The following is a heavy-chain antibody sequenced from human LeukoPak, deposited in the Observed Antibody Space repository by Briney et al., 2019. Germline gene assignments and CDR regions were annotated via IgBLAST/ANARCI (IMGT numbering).Heavy chain of an antibody. CDR1: GFTFSSYS. V-gene: IGHV3-21*01. CDR3: ARDLLTGIGFMDPYYMDV. Sequence: GGSLRLSCAASGFTFSSYSMNWVRQAPGKGLEWVSSISSSSSYIYYAGSVKGRFTISRDNAKNSLYLQMNSLRAEDTAVYYCARDLLTGIGFMDPYYMDVWGKGTTVTVSS. D-gene: IGHD3-9*01. CDR2: ISSSSSYI. J-gene: IGHJ6*03.